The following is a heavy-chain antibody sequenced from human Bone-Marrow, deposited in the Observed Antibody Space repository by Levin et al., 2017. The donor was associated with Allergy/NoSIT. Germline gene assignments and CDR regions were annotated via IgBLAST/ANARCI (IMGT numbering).Heavy chain of an antibody. V-gene: IGHV3-7*01. CDR2: IKQDGSEK. D-gene: IGHD2-15*01. CDR3: AGPPDLDCSGGSCYS. CDR1: GFTFSSYW. Sequence: PSETLSLTCAASGFTFSSYWMSWVRQAPGKGLEWVANIKQDGSEKYYVDSVKGRFTISRDNAKNSLYLQMNSLRAEDTAVYYCAGPPDLDCSGGSCYSWGQGTLVTVSS. J-gene: IGHJ4*02.